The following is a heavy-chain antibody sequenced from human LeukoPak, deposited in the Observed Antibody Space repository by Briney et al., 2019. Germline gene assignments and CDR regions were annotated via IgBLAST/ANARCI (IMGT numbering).Heavy chain of an antibody. V-gene: IGHV4-34*01. D-gene: IGHD3-16*01. J-gene: IGHJ4*02. CDR1: VGSFSGYY. Sequence: SETLSLTCAVYVGSFSGYYWSWIRRPPGKGLEWIGEINHSGSTNYNPSLKSRVTISVDTSKNQFSLKLSSVTAADTAVYYCARDPYPLWGQGTQVTVSS. CDR3: ARDPYPL. CDR2: INHSGST.